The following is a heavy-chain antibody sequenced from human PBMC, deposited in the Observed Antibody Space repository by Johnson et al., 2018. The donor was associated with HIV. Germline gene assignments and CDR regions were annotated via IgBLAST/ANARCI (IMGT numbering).Heavy chain of an antibody. J-gene: IGHJ3*01. CDR3: ARDRARDAFDV. Sequence: VQLVESGGGLVKPGWSLRLSCAASGFTFSDYYMSWVRQAPGKGLEWVSIIYSGGTTNYADSVKGRFTISRDTSQNTVFLQMNSLRAEDTAVYYCARDRARDAFDVWGQGTMVTVSS. CDR2: IYSGGTT. CDR1: GFTFSDYY. V-gene: IGHV3-66*02.